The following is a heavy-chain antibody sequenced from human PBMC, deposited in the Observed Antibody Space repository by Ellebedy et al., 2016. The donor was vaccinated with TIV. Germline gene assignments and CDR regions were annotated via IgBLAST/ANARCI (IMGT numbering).Heavy chain of an antibody. CDR2: INHSGST. CDR1: GGSFSGYY. J-gene: IGHJ5*02. D-gene: IGHD3-10*01. Sequence: SETLSLTCAVYGGSFSGYYWSWIRQPPGKGLEWIGEINHSGSTNYNPSLKSRVTISVDTSKNQFSLKLSSVTAADTAVYYCARDRSPWGDYYGSGSSISPWGQGTLVTVSS. V-gene: IGHV4-34*01. CDR3: ARDRSPWGDYYGSGSSISP.